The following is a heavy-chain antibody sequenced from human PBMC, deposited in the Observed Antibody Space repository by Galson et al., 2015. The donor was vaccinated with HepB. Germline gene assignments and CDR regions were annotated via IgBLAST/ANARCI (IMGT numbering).Heavy chain of an antibody. V-gene: IGHV1-58*01. CDR2: ILVGSGNT. CDR1: GFTFSSST. CDR3: ARGGLRFLGDFDY. D-gene: IGHD3-3*01. J-gene: IGHJ4*02. Sequence: SVKVSCKASGFTFSSSTVQWVRQARGQRLEWIGWILVGSGNTNYAQKFQGRVTITADESTSTAYMELSSLRSEDTAVYYCARGGLRFLGDFDYWGQGTLVTVSS.